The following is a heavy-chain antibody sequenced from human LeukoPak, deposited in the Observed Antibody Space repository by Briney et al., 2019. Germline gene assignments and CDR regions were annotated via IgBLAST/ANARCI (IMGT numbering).Heavy chain of an antibody. CDR2: TNTNTGNP. D-gene: IGHD6-13*01. J-gene: IGHJ5*02. Sequence: ASVKVSFKASGYTFTSYAMNWVRQAPGQGLEWMGWTNTNTGNPTYAQGFTGRFVFSLDTSVSTAYLQISSLKAEDTAVYYCARDCVDTSWYSYNWFDPWGQGTLVTVSS. V-gene: IGHV7-4-1*02. CDR3: ARDCVDTSWYSYNWFDP. CDR1: GYTFTSYA.